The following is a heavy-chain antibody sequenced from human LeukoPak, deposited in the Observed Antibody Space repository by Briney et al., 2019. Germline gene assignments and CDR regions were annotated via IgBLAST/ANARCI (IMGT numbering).Heavy chain of an antibody. V-gene: IGHV1-2*02. CDR1: GYTFTSYS. CDR2: IKPNSSDT. D-gene: IGHD3-10*01. Sequence: ASLKVSCKASGYTFTSYSISWVRQAPVQGLECMGWIKPNSSDTIYAQKFQGRVTMTRDTSIRTRFMELRSLRSDDTAVYYCARHVAGSFDYWVQATLVTVCS. J-gene: IGHJ4*02. CDR3: ARHVAGSFDY.